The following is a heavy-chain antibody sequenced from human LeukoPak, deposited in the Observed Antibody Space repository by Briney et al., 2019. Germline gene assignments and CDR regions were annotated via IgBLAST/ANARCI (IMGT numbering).Heavy chain of an antibody. CDR2: INRDGSST. V-gene: IGHV3-74*01. CDR1: GFTFSSYS. CDR3: AREGPTVTTHMDV. Sequence: GGSLRPSCAASGFTFSSYSMQWVRQAPGKGLVWVSRINRDGSSTSYADSVQGRFTISRDNAKNTLYLQMNSLRAEDTAVYYCAREGPTVTTHMDVWGKGTTVTVSS. J-gene: IGHJ6*03. D-gene: IGHD4-17*01.